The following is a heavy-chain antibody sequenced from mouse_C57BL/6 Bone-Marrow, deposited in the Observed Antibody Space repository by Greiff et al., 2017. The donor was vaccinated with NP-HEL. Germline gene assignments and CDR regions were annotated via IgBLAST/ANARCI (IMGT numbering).Heavy chain of an antibody. CDR1: GFTFSSYA. V-gene: IGHV5-4*03. D-gene: IGHD1-1*01. Sequence: EVKLMESGGGLVKPGGSLKLSCAASGFTFSSYAMSWVRQTPEKRLEWVATISDGGSYTYYPDNVKGRFTISRDNAKNNLYLQMSHLKSEDTAMYYCARGITTVVATGGYWGQGTTLTVSS. CDR2: ISDGGSYT. J-gene: IGHJ2*01. CDR3: ARGITTVVATGGY.